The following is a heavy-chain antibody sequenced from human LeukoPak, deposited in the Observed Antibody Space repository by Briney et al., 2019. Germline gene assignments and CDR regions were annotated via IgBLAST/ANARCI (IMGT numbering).Heavy chain of an antibody. CDR2: ISRSSGTI. J-gene: IGHJ4*02. D-gene: IGHD2-21*01. Sequence: GGSLRLSCAASGFTFSDYDMTWIRQAPGKGLEWVSHISRSSGTIYYADSVQGRFTVSRDNGKKSLYLQMSYLRAEDTAVYYCVREAKMTNILWGQGSLVTVSS. V-gene: IGHV3-11*01. CDR1: GFTFSDYD. CDR3: VREAKMTNIL.